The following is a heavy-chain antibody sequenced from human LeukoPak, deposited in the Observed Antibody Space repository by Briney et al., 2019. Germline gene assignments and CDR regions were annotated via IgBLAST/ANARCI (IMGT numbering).Heavy chain of an antibody. CDR1: GFSFSSYA. CDR3: ARAAAVTMVRGVITAFDY. D-gene: IGHD3-10*01. Sequence: GGSLRLSCAASGFSFSSYAMSWVRQAPGKGLEWVSGISGSGSRTWFADSVKGRFTISRDNAKNSLYLQMNSLRAEDTAVYYCARAAAVTMVRGVITAFDYWGQGTLVTVSS. CDR2: ISGSGSRT. V-gene: IGHV3-23*01. J-gene: IGHJ4*02.